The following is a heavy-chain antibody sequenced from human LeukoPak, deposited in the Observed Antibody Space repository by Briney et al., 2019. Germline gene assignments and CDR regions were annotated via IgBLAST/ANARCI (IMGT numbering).Heavy chain of an antibody. J-gene: IGHJ4*02. CDR3: ARDDGSYSFDY. V-gene: IGHV4-34*01. CDR1: GGSFSGYY. CDR2: INHSGST. Sequence: PSETLSLTCAVYGGSFSGYYWSWIRQPPGKGLEWIGEINHSGSTNYNPSLKSRVTISVDTSKNQFSLKLSSVTAADTAVYYCARDDGSYSFDYWGQGTLVTVSS. D-gene: IGHD1-26*01.